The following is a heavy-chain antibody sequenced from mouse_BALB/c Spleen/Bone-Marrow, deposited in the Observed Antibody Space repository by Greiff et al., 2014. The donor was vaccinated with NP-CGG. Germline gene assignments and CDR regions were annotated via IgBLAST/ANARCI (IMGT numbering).Heavy chain of an antibody. D-gene: IGHD2-1*01. CDR2: IAPGSGST. CDR3: ARFPIYYGNYGAMDY. CDR1: GYTFTSYW. Sequence: LVKPGASVKLSCKASGYTFTSYWINWIKQRPGQGLEWIGRIAPGSGSTYYNEMFKDKATLTVDTSSSTAYIQLSSLSSDDSAVYFCARFPIYYGNYGAMDYWGQGTSVTVSS. V-gene: IGHV1S41*01. J-gene: IGHJ4*01.